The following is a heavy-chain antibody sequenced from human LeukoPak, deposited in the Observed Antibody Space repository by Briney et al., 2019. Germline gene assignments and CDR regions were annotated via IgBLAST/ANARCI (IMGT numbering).Heavy chain of an antibody. CDR3: TRRYGDHSGWAGYHDS. D-gene: IGHD6-19*01. CDR2: IRSDGSST. V-gene: IGHV3-64*01. Sequence: VGSLRLSCVASGFSFSDYIMHWVRQAPGKGLEYVSAIRSDGSSTVYPNSVKGRFTISRDNSKSTLYLQLGSLRAEDTAVYYCTRRYGDHSGWAGYHDSWGQGTLVTVSS. CDR1: GFSFSDYI. J-gene: IGHJ4*02.